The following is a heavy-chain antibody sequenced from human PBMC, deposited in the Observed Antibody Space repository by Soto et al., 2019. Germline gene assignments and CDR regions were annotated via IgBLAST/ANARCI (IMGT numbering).Heavy chain of an antibody. V-gene: IGHV3-30*18. D-gene: IGHD5-12*01. Sequence: GGSLRLSCAASGFTFSSYGMHWVRQAPGKGLEWVAVISYDGSNKYYADSVKGRFTISRDNSKNTLYLQMNSLRAEDTAVYYCAKDSGPVTHRRDGYNYDAFDIWGQGTMVTVSS. CDR3: AKDSGPVTHRRDGYNYDAFDI. J-gene: IGHJ3*02. CDR2: ISYDGSNK. CDR1: GFTFSSYG.